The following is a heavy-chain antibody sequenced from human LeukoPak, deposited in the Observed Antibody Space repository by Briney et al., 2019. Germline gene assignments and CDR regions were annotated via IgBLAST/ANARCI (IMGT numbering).Heavy chain of an antibody. CDR1: GGPFSGYY. CDR3: ASLTTYYDFWSGYRPYFDY. CDR2: INHSGST. J-gene: IGHJ4*02. Sequence: SETLSLTCAVYGGPFSGYYHKWMRQPPGKGLEWIGEINHSGSTNYNPSLKSRVTISVDTSKNQFSLKLSSVTAADTAVYYCASLTTYYDFWSGYRPYFDYWGQGTLVTVSS. V-gene: IGHV4-34*01. D-gene: IGHD3-3*01.